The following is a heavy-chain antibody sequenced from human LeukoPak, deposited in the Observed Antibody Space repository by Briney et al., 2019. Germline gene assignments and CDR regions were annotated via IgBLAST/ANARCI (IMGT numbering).Heavy chain of an antibody. CDR3: ARGYEYYDFWSGYRTLYYFDY. J-gene: IGHJ4*02. D-gene: IGHD3-3*01. Sequence: PRGSLRLSCAASGFTFSSYSMNWVRQAPGKGLEWISSISSSSSYIYYADSVKGRFPISRDNAKNSLYLQMNSLRAEDTAVYYCARGYEYYDFWSGYRTLYYFDYWGQGTLVTVSS. CDR1: GFTFSSYS. V-gene: IGHV3-21*01. CDR2: ISSSSSYI.